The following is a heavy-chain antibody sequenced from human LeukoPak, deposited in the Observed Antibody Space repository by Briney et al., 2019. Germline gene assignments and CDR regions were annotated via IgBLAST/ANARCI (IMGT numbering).Heavy chain of an antibody. J-gene: IGHJ4*02. Sequence: GGSLRLSCAASGFTFSDYYMSWIRQAPEKGLEWVSYISSRDATKYYADSVKDRFTISRDNAKNSLYLQMDSLRAEDTAVYYCARRYYYNWGLDYWGQGTLVTVSS. CDR1: GFTFSDYY. D-gene: IGHD1-1*01. V-gene: IGHV3-11*01. CDR3: ARRYYYNWGLDY. CDR2: ISSRDATK.